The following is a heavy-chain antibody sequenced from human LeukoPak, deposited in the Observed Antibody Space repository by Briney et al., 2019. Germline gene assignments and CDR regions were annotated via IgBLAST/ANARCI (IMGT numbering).Heavy chain of an antibody. CDR2: IDHRGSA. CDR3: AVGITILGVAASFDS. CDR1: GASYNAYY. J-gene: IGHJ4*02. V-gene: IGHV4-34*01. D-gene: IGHD3-3*01. Sequence: SETLSLTCAVYGASYNAYYWSWIRQPPGKGLEWIGDIDHRGSATYNPSLKSRLTISADASKNQFSLKLNSVTDADTAVYYCAVGITILGVAASFDSWGQGNLVIVSS.